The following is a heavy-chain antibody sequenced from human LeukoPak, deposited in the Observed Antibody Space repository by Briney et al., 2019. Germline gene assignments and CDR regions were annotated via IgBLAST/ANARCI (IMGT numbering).Heavy chain of an antibody. D-gene: IGHD2-21*02. CDR2: INPNSGGT. CDR1: GYTFTGYY. CDR3: AVNLAYCGGDCYPFDAFDI. V-gene: IGHV1-2*02. Sequence: GASVKVSCKASGYTFTGYYMHWVRQAPGQGLEWIGWINPNSGGTNYAQKFQGRVTMTRDTSISTAYMELSRLRSDDTAVYYCAVNLAYCGGDCYPFDAFDIWGQGTMVTVSS. J-gene: IGHJ3*02.